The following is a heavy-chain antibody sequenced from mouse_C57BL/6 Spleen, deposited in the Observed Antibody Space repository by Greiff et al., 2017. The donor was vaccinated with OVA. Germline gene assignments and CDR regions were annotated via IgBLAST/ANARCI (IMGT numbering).Heavy chain of an antibody. CDR1: GYTFTSYW. V-gene: IGHV1-52*01. CDR2: IDPSDSET. CDR3: ARGFITTVVAPDY. J-gene: IGHJ2*01. D-gene: IGHD1-1*01. Sequence: QVQLQQPGAELVRPGSSVKLSCKASGYTFTSYWMHWVKQRPIQGLEWIGNIDPSDSETHSNQKFKDKATLTVDKSSSTAYMQLSSLTSEDSAVYYGARGFITTVVAPDYWGQGTTLTVSS.